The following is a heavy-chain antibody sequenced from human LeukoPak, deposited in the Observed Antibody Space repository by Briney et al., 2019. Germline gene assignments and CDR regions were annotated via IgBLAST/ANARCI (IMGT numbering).Heavy chain of an antibody. CDR3: ARGARGIAAAGTHYYYYYGMDV. CDR1: GGSISSYY. D-gene: IGHD6-13*01. J-gene: IGHJ6*02. Sequence: PSETLSLTCTVSGGSISSYYWSWIRQPAGKGLEWIGRIYTSGSTNYNPSLKSRVTMSVDTSKNQFSLKLSSVTAADTAVYYCARGARGIAAAGTHYYYYYGMDVWGQGTTVTVSS. CDR2: IYTSGST. V-gene: IGHV4-4*07.